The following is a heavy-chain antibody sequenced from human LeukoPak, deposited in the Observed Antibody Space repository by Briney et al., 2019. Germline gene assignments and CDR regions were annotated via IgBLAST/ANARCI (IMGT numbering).Heavy chain of an antibody. Sequence: GGSLRLSCAASGFTFSSYAMHWVRQAPGKGLEWVAVLSYDGSNKYYADSVKGRFTISRDNSKNTLYLQMNSLRAEDTAVYYCAREVMYHYYDSSGYSFDYWGQGTLVTVSS. CDR1: GFTFSSYA. CDR3: AREVMYHYYDSSGYSFDY. J-gene: IGHJ4*02. CDR2: LSYDGSNK. V-gene: IGHV3-30-3*01. D-gene: IGHD3-22*01.